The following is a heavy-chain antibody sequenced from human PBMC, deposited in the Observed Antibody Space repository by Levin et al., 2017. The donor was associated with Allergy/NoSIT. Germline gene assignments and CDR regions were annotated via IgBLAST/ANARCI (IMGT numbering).Heavy chain of an antibody. D-gene: IGHD2-21*02. Sequence: ASETLSLTCTVSGGSISSGDYYWSWIRQPPGKGLEWIGYIYYSGSTYYNPSLKSRVTISVDTSKNQFSLKLSSVTAADTAVYYCAREMVAAISGYFQHWGQGTLVTVSS. V-gene: IGHV4-30-4*01. CDR1: GGSISSGDYY. CDR3: AREMVAAISGYFQH. J-gene: IGHJ1*01. CDR2: IYYSGST.